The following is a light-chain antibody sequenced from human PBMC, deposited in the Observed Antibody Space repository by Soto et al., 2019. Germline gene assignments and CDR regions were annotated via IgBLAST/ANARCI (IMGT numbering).Light chain of an antibody. J-gene: IGLJ1*01. CDR1: SSNIGADYD. CDR3: QSYDSRLSGSV. Sequence: QSVLTQPPSVSGAPGQRVTISCTGSSSNIGADYDVHWYRQFPGTAPKLLIYVNTNRPSEVPDRFSASKSGTSASLAITGLQAEDEADYYCQSYDSRLSGSVFGTGTKLTVL. CDR2: VNT. V-gene: IGLV1-40*02.